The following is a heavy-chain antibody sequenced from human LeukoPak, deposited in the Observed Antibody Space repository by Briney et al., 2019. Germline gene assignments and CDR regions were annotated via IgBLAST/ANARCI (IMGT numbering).Heavy chain of an antibody. CDR1: GFPFSSHW. V-gene: IGHV3-7*01. CDR3: AREDDHNTNDC. J-gene: IGHJ4*02. D-gene: IGHD5-24*01. CDR2: IQPDGSGA. Sequence: GGSLRLSCAASGFPFSSHWLSWFRQAPGKGLEWVGNIQPDGSGAFYVDAMRGRFTISRDNAQNSLYLQINSLRAEDTAVYYCAREDDHNTNDCWGQGTLVTVSS.